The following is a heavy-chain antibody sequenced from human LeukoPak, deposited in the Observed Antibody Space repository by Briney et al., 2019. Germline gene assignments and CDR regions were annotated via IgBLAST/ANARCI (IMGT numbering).Heavy chain of an antibody. D-gene: IGHD3-10*01. Sequence: SETLSLTCTVSGGSISSYYWSWIRQPPGKGLEWIGYIYYSGSTNYNPSLKSRVTMSVDTSKNQFSLKLSSVTAADTAVYYCARESKIYYGSGPYNYWGQGTLVTVSS. CDR1: GGSISSYY. CDR3: ARESKIYYGSGPYNY. J-gene: IGHJ4*02. CDR2: IYYSGST. V-gene: IGHV4-59*12.